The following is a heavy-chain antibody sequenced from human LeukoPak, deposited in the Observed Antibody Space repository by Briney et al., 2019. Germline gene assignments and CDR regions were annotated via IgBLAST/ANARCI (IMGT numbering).Heavy chain of an antibody. CDR3: ARLIAVAGTEF. D-gene: IGHD6-19*01. Sequence: GGSLRLSCAASGFTFSSYSMNWVRQAPGKGLEWVSSISSSSSYIYYADSVKGRFTISRDNAKNSLYLQMNSLRAEDTAVYYCARLIAVAGTEFWGQGTLVTVSS. CDR1: GFTFSSYS. J-gene: IGHJ4*02. V-gene: IGHV3-21*01. CDR2: ISSSSSYI.